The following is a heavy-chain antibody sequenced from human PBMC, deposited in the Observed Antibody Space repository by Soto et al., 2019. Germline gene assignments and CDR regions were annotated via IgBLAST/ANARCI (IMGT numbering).Heavy chain of an antibody. CDR2: ISSSSSTI. V-gene: IGHV3-48*02. CDR3: ARGEGTIFGVVITSGGAFDI. D-gene: IGHD3-3*01. Sequence: GGSLRLSCAAPGFTFSSYSMNWVRQAPGTGLEWVSYISSSSSTIYYADSVKGRFTISRDNAKNSLYLQMNSLRDEDTAVYYCARGEGTIFGVVITSGGAFDIWGQGTMVTVSS. CDR1: GFTFSSYS. J-gene: IGHJ3*02.